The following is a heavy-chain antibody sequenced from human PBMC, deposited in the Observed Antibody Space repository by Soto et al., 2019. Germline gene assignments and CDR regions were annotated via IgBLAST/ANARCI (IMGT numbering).Heavy chain of an antibody. CDR3: ARMGGTTFGFGCFDP. V-gene: IGHV4-59*01. D-gene: IGHD1-1*01. J-gene: IGHJ5*02. Sequence: SETLSLTCTVSGGSISSYYWSWIRQPPGKGLEWIGYIYYSGSTNYNPSLKSRVTISVDTSKNQFSLKLSSVTAADTAVYYCARMGGTTFGFGCFDPWGQGTLVTVSS. CDR1: GGSISSYY. CDR2: IYYSGST.